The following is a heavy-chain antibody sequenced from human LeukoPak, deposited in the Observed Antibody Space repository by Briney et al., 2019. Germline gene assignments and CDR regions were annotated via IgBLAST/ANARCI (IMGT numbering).Heavy chain of an antibody. V-gene: IGHV1-46*01. CDR1: GYTFTSYY. D-gene: IGHD3-10*01. Sequence: ASVKVSCKASGYTFTSYYMHWVRQAPGQGLEWMGMINPSGGSTSYAQKFQGRVTMTRDTSTSTVYMELSSLRSEDTAVYYCARQGGYYGSGAPQPFDYWGQGTLVTVSS. CDR2: INPSGGST. CDR3: ARQGGYYGSGAPQPFDY. J-gene: IGHJ4*02.